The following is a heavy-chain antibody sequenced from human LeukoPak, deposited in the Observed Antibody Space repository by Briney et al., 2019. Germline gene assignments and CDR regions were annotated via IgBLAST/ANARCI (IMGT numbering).Heavy chain of an antibody. V-gene: IGHV3-48*03. CDR3: ARDGLDLAYCGGDCLGYFDY. J-gene: IGHJ4*02. Sequence: GGSLRLSCAASGFTLSSYEMNWVRQAPGKGLEWVSYISSSGSTIYYADSVKGRFTISRDNAKNSLYLQMNSLRAEDTAVYYCARDGLDLAYCGGDCLGYFDYWGQGTLVTVSS. D-gene: IGHD2-21*02. CDR1: GFTLSSYE. CDR2: ISSSGSTI.